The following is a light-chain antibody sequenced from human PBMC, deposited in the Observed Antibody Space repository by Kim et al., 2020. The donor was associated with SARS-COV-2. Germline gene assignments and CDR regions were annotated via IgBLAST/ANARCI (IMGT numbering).Light chain of an antibody. CDR2: AAS. Sequence: ASVGDRVTITCRASQSISNFLNWYQQKPGKAPKLLIFAASNLQSAVPSRFSGSGSGTDFTLTISSLQPEDFATYYCQQGYSTPLTFGQGTKVDIK. CDR1: QSISNF. V-gene: IGKV1-39*01. J-gene: IGKJ1*01. CDR3: QQGYSTPLT.